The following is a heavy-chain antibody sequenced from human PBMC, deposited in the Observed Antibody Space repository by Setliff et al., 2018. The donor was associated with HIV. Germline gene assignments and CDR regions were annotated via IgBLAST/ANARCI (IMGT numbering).Heavy chain of an antibody. CDR1: RQTLTNYN. Sequence: PSETLSLTCAVHRQTLTNYNWNWVRQSPGKGLEWIGEVTHRGDVYYNSALKSRLTISLEESINSFSLTLTSVTAADTAVYYCVRERRWLQEYYYYMDVWGNGTTVTVSS. V-gene: IGHV4-34*01. J-gene: IGHJ6*04. D-gene: IGHD3-16*01. CDR3: VRERRWLQEYYYYMDV. CDR2: VTHRGDV.